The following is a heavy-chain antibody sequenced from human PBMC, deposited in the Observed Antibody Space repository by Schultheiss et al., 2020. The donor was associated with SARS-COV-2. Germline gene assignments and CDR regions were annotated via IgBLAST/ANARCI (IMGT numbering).Heavy chain of an antibody. V-gene: IGHV3-11*03. D-gene: IGHD3-3*01. CDR1: GFTFSDYY. CDR2: ISSSSSYT. CDR3: ASKVRDIWSGRYKNHFDS. Sequence: GGSLRLSCAASGFTFSDYYMSWIRQAPGKGLEWVSYISSSSSYTNYADSVKGRFTISRDNAKNSLYLQMNSLRAEDTAVYYCASKVRDIWSGRYKNHFDSWGQGTLVTVSS. J-gene: IGHJ4*02.